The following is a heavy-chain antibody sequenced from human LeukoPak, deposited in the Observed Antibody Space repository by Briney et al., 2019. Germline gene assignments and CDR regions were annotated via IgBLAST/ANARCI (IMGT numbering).Heavy chain of an antibody. D-gene: IGHD3-10*01. CDR3: ARDRDRYYGSGSYYKTCYYGMDV. CDR2: IIPIFGTA. CDR1: GGTFSSYA. V-gene: IGHV1-69*13. J-gene: IGHJ6*02. Sequence: SVKVSCKASGGTFSSYAISWVRQAPGQGLEWMGGIIPIFGTANYAQKFQGRVTITADESTSTAYMELSSLRSEDTAVYYCARDRDRYYGSGSYYKTCYYGMDVWGQGTTVTVSS.